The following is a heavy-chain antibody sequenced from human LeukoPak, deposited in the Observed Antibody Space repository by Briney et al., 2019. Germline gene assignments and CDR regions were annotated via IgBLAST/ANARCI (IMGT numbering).Heavy chain of an antibody. CDR2: INHSGST. Sequence: SETLSLTCRVYGGSFSGYYWSWIRQSPGRRLEWLGEINHSGSTNYHPSLRSRLTISVDKSNNKFSLNMTSVTAADTAVYFCARRTPGLYFGAFYYYMDVWSKGATVIISS. J-gene: IGHJ6*03. CDR1: GGSFSGYY. CDR3: ARRTPGLYFGAFYYYMDV. D-gene: IGHD3-16*02. V-gene: IGHV4-34*01.